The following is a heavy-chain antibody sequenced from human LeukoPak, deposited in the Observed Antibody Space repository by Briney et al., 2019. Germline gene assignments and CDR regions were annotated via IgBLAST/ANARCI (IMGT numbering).Heavy chain of an antibody. CDR1: GGSISSYY. Sequence: SETLSPTCTVSGGSISSYYWSWIRQPPGKGLEWIGYIYYSGSTNYNPSLKSRVTISVDTSKNQFSLKLSSVTAADTAVYYCARRQYYYDSSGYYFDYWGQGTLVTVSS. CDR3: ARRQYYYDSSGYYFDY. V-gene: IGHV4-59*08. CDR2: IYYSGST. J-gene: IGHJ4*02. D-gene: IGHD3-22*01.